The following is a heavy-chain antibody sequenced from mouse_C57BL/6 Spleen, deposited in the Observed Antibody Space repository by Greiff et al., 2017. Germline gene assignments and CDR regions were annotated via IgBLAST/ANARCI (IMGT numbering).Heavy chain of an antibody. Sequence: QVQLQQSGPELVKPGASVKISCKASGYAFSSSWMNWVKQRPGKGLEWIGRIYPGDGDTNYNGKFKGKATLTADKSSSTAYMQLSSLTSEDSAVYFCANYYDYGGFAYWGQGTLVTVSA. J-gene: IGHJ3*01. D-gene: IGHD2-4*01. CDR2: IYPGDGDT. CDR3: ANYYDYGGFAY. CDR1: GYAFSSSW. V-gene: IGHV1-82*01.